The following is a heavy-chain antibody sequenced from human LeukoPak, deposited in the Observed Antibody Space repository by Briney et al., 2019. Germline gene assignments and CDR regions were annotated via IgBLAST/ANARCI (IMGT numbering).Heavy chain of an antibody. CDR2: INYSGTT. V-gene: IGHV4-59*11. Sequence: SETLSLTCSVSGASMSSHYYTWVRQRPRKGLEWVAYINYSGTTNTNPSLNIQVPLSVDASKTQLPLRLTSVTAADTAVYYCARLLRTTVPGTTNPYHYMDVWGKGTSVTVS. J-gene: IGHJ6*03. CDR3: ARLLRTTVPGTTNPYHYMDV. D-gene: IGHD1/OR15-1a*01. CDR1: GASMSSHY.